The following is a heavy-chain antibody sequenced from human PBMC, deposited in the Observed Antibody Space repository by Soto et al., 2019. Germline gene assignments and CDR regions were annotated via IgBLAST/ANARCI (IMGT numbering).Heavy chain of an antibody. D-gene: IGHD3-22*01. CDR2: ISSSGNTI. Sequence: QVHLVESGGGLVKTSGSLRIACAASGFTFSDYYMSGVRQAPGKGLEWVSYISSSGNTIYYADSVKGRFTISRDNAKNSVYLQMNSLRAEDTALYFCAKMSSENYYDPVFSWGQGTLVTVSS. CDR3: AKMSSENYYDPVFS. V-gene: IGHV3-11*01. CDR1: GFTFSDYY. J-gene: IGHJ4*02.